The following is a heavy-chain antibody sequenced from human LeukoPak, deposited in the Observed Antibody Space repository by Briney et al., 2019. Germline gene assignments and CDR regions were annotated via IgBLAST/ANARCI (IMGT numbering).Heavy chain of an antibody. CDR3: ATLAYCGGDCSDY. CDR1: GYTFTIYD. V-gene: IGHV1-8*01. D-gene: IGHD2-21*01. J-gene: IGHJ4*02. CDR2: MNPNRGNT. Sequence: ASVNVSSKASGYTFTIYDINWVRQAPGQGRERMGWMNPNRGNTGYAQKFQGRVTITRNTSISTAYMELSSLRSEDTAVYYCATLAYCGGDCSDYWGQGTLVTVSS.